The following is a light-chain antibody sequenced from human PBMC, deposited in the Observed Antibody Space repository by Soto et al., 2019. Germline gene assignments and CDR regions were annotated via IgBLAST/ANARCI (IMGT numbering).Light chain of an antibody. CDR1: QSVSSNN. Sequence: EIVLTQSPGTLSLSPGDTATLSCRASQSVSSNNLAWYHQKPGQTPRLLIYGASSRATGIADRFSGSGSGTDFTLTISRLEPEDFAVYDCQQYDNSITFGQGTRLEIE. CDR2: GAS. J-gene: IGKJ5*01. V-gene: IGKV3-20*01. CDR3: QQYDNSIT.